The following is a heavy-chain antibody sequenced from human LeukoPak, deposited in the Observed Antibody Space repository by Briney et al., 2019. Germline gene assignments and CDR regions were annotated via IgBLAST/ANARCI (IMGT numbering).Heavy chain of an antibody. CDR1: GYTFTSYD. Sequence: GASVKVSCKASGYTFTSYDISWVRQATGQGLEWMGWMNPNSGNTGYAQKFQDRITMTRDTSITTAYMELSSLKSEDTAVYYCALGRNFLYYFDYWGQGTLVTVSS. J-gene: IGHJ4*02. V-gene: IGHV1-8*01. D-gene: IGHD2/OR15-2a*01. CDR3: ALGRNFLYYFDY. CDR2: MNPNSGNT.